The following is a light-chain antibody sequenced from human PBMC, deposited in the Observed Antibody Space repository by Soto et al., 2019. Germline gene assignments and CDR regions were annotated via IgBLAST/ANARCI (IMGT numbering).Light chain of an antibody. CDR1: SSDVGSYNL. CDR2: EVS. Sequence: QSVLTQPASVSGSPGQSITISCTGTSSDVGSYNLVSWYQQHPGKAPKLMIYEVSKRPSGVSNRFSGSKSGNTASLTISGLQAEDEADYYSCSGVFGTGTKVTVL. V-gene: IGLV2-23*02. J-gene: IGLJ1*01. CDR3: CSGV.